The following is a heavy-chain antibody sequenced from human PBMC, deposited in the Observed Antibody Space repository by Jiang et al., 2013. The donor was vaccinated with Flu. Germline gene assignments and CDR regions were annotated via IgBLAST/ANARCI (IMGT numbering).Heavy chain of an antibody. Sequence: VQLVESGAEVKKPGASVKVSCKASGYTFTSYYMHWVRQAPGQGLEWMGIINPSGGSTSYAQKFQGRVTMTRDTSTSTVYMELSSLRSEDTAVYYCARESRWLFTMIVVGYLTQPEYYFDTGARERVVTVSS. J-gene: IGHJ4*02. V-gene: IGHV1-46*03. CDR3: ARESRWLFTMIVVGYLTQPEYYFDT. D-gene: IGHD3-22*01. CDR2: INPSGGST. CDR1: GYTFTSYY.